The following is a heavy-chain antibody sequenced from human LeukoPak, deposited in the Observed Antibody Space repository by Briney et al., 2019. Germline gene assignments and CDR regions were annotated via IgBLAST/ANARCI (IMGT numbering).Heavy chain of an antibody. CDR3: ARENYYDSSGYSEGMDV. CDR2: MYVSGTT. D-gene: IGHD3-22*01. Sequence: SKTLSLTCTVSGGSMSNSYLTWVRQPAGKGLEWIGRMYVSGTTNYNPSLRSRVSMSIDSSNNQFSLRLGSVTAADTAVYYCARENYYDSSGYSEGMDVWGQGTTVTVS. CDR1: GGSMSNSY. V-gene: IGHV4-4*07. J-gene: IGHJ6*02.